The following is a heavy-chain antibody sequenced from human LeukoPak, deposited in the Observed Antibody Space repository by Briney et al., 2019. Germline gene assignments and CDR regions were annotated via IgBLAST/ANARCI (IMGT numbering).Heavy chain of an antibody. Sequence: GGSLRLSCAASGFTFSSYSMNWVRQAPGKGLEWVSSISSSSSYIYYADSVKGRFTISRDNAKNSLYLQMNSLRAEDTAVYYCARDTRYRATMGQPYNEDSESYFDYWGQGTLVTVSS. CDR2: ISSSSSYI. CDR3: ARDTRYRATMGQPYNEDSESYFDY. J-gene: IGHJ4*02. D-gene: IGHD5-24*01. CDR1: GFTFSSYS. V-gene: IGHV3-21*01.